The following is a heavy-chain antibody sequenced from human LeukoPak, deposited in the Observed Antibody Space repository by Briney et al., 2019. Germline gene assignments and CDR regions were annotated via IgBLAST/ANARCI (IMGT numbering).Heavy chain of an antibody. V-gene: IGHV3-48*01. CDR2: ISSSSSTI. CDR1: GFTFSSYS. D-gene: IGHD3-16*02. Sequence: GGSLRLSCAASGFTFSSYSMNWVRQAPGKGLEWVSYISSSSSTIYYADSVKGRFTISRDNAKNSLYLQMNSLRAQDTPVYYCARAHHRRVYDYVWGSYPYWGQGTLVTVSS. CDR3: ARAHHRRVYDYVWGSYPY. J-gene: IGHJ4*02.